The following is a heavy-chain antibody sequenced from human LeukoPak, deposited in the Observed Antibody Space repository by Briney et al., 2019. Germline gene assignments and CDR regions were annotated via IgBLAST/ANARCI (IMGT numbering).Heavy chain of an antibody. CDR2: ISSSSSYI. V-gene: IGHV3-21*01. Sequence: PGGSLRLSCAASGFTFSSYSINWVRQAPGKGLEWVSSISSSSSYIYYADSVKGRFTISRDNAKNSLYLQMNSLRAEDTAVYYCASSGYSSSDDAFDIWGQGTMVTVSS. D-gene: IGHD6-13*01. CDR3: ASSGYSSSDDAFDI. CDR1: GFTFSSYS. J-gene: IGHJ3*02.